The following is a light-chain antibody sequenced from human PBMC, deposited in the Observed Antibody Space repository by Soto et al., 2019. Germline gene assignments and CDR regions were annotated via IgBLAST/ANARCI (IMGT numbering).Light chain of an antibody. CDR3: QHYNSYSEA. J-gene: IGKJ1*01. CDR2: KAS. CDR1: HTISSW. Sequence: DLQMTQSPSTLSGSVGDRVTITCRARHTISSWLAWYQPKPGKAPKLLIYKASTLNSGVPSRFSGSGSGTEFTLTISSLQPDDFATYYCQHYNSYSEAFGQGTKVDIK. V-gene: IGKV1-5*03.